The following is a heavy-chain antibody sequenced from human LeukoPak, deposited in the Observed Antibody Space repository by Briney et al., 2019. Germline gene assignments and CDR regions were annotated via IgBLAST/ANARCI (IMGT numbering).Heavy chain of an antibody. CDR2: IYHSGST. Sequence: SGTLSLTCAVSGGSISSSNWWSWVRQPPGKGLEWMGEIYHSGSTNYNPSLKSRVTISVDKSKNQFSLKLSSVTAADTAVYYCARKGITMVRGVIITFNYFDYWGQGTLVTVSS. J-gene: IGHJ4*02. CDR3: ARKGITMVRGVIITFNYFDY. CDR1: GGSISSSNW. D-gene: IGHD3-10*01. V-gene: IGHV4-4*02.